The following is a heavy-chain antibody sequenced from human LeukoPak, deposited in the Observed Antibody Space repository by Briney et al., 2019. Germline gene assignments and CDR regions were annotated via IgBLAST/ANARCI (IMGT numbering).Heavy chain of an antibody. J-gene: IGHJ4*02. CDR3: AKDQGGVWFGELLTFDY. CDR2: ISGSGGST. V-gene: IGHV3-23*01. Sequence: PGRSLRLSCAASGFTFSSYAMSWVRQAPGKGLEWVSAISGSGGSTYYADSVKGRFTISRDNSKNTLYLQMNSLRAEDTAVYYRAKDQGGVWFGELLTFDYWGQGTLVTVSS. CDR1: GFTFSSYA. D-gene: IGHD3-10*01.